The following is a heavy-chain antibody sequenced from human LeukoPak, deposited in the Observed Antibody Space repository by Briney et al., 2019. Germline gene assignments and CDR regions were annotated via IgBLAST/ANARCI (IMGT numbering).Heavy chain of an antibody. D-gene: IGHD3-10*01. CDR1: GGSISSSSYY. CDR3: ARDRPYGSGSYYYFDY. Sequence: PSETLSLTCTVSGGSISSSSYYWGWIRQPPGKGLEWIGSIYYSGSTYYNPSLKSRVTISVDTSKNQFSLKLSSVTAADTAVYYCARDRPYGSGSYYYFDYWGQGTLVTVSS. J-gene: IGHJ4*02. V-gene: IGHV4-39*02. CDR2: IYYSGST.